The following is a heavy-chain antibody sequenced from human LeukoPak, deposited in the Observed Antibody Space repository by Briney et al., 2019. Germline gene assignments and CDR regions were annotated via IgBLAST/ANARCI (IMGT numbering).Heavy chain of an antibody. J-gene: IGHJ4*02. V-gene: IGHV1-2*02. CDR2: INPNSGDT. D-gene: IGHD3-10*01. CDR3: ARTVGYYGSGSYYVDY. Sequence: ASEKVSCKASGYTFTGYYMHWVRQAPGQGLEWMGWINPNSGDTKYAQKFQGRVTMTRDTSMSTAYMELSRLTSDDTAVYYCARTVGYYGSGSYYVDYWGEGTLVTVSS. CDR1: GYTFTGYY.